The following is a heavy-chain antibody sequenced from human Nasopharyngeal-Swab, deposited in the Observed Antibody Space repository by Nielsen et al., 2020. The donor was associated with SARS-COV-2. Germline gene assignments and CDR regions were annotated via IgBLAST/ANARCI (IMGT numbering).Heavy chain of an antibody. CDR3: AREVVGGLVDS. V-gene: IGHV4-59*12. D-gene: IGHD1-26*01. CDR1: GGSISSYS. Sequence: SETLSLTCTVSGGSISSYSWSWIRQSPGKGLEWIGYFSYTGITNYNPSLKSRVTISVDMSKNQFSLKLSSVAAADTAVYYCAREVVGGLVDSWGQGILVTVSS. J-gene: IGHJ4*02. CDR2: FSYTGIT.